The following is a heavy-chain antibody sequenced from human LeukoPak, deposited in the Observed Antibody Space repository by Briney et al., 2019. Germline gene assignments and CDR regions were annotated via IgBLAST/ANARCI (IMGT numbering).Heavy chain of an antibody. J-gene: IGHJ4*02. CDR1: GFSFSTYS. CDR3: ARGYIDNLGYSPSSSFDN. D-gene: IGHD3-22*01. Sequence: GGSLRLSCAASGFSFSTYSMNWVRQAPGKGLEWVSSISSTPRSSYIFYAESVKGRFTISRDNTKNSLFLQMDSLIAEDTAVYYCARGYIDNLGYSPSSSFDNWGQGTLVTVSS. CDR2: ISSTPRSSYI. V-gene: IGHV3-21*01.